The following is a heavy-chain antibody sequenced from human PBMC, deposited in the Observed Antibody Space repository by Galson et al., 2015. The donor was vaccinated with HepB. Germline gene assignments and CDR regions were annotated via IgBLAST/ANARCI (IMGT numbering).Heavy chain of an antibody. CDR1: GFTFSNAW. CDR2: IKSSTDGGTT. J-gene: IGHJ6*02. CDR3: LMIFGVVSFRYYYYYGMDV. Sequence: SLRLSCAASGFTFSNAWMSWVRQAPGKGLEWVGRIKSSTDGGTTDYAAPVKGRFTTSRDDSKNTLYLQMNSLRTEDTAVYYCLMIFGVVSFRYYYYYGMDVWGQGTTVTVSS. V-gene: IGHV3-15*01. D-gene: IGHD3-3*01.